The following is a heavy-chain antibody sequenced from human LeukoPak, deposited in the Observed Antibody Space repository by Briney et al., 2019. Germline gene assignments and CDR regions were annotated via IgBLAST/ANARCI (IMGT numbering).Heavy chain of an antibody. J-gene: IGHJ5*02. CDR2: INHSGST. V-gene: IGHV4-34*01. D-gene: IGHD3-9*01. CDR1: GGSFSGYY. Sequence: SETLSLTCAVYGGSFSGYYWSWIRQPPGKGLEWIGEINHSGSTNYNPSLKSRVTISVDTSKNQFSLKLSSVTAADTAVYYCARRGGIRYFDWLLFWFDPWGQGTLVTVSS. CDR3: ARRGGIRYFDWLLFWFDP.